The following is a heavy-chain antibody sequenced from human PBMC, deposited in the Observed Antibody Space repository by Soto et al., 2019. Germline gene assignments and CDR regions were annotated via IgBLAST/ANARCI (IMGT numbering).Heavy chain of an antibody. CDR2: IYYSGSDSGST. CDR3: TRGGGDF. Sequence: LSETLSLTCTVSGGSINTYYWSWIRQPPGKGLEWIGYIYYSGSDSGSTNYIPSLKSRVTISVDTSKNQFSLRLTSVTAADTAVYFCTRGGGDFWGQGTLVTVSS. D-gene: IGHD6-25*01. V-gene: IGHV4-59*01. CDR1: GGSINTYY. J-gene: IGHJ4*02.